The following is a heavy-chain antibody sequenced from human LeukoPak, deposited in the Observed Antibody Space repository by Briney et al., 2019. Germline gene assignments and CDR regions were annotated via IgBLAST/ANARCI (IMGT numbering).Heavy chain of an antibody. V-gene: IGHV1-69*06. CDR2: IIPKFTTV. D-gene: IGHD5-12*01. CDR1: GGTFSSYT. Sequence: SVKVSCKASGGTFSSYTFSWLRQAPGQGLEWMGGIIPKFTTVHYAQKLRGRVTITADKPTSTTFMALSSLQSDDTAVYYCARARGYSGYDYFQLEHFDYWGQGTLVTVSS. CDR3: ARARGYSGYDYFQLEHFDY. J-gene: IGHJ4*02.